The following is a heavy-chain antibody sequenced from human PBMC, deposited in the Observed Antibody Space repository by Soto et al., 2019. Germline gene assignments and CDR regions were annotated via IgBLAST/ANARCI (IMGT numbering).Heavy chain of an antibody. V-gene: IGHV3-15*07. CDR1: GFIFSHAW. CDR3: AADLGPPYDRNNWFDP. D-gene: IGHD2-21*01. CDR2: VKNNGGAT. Sequence: PGGSLRLSCAASGFIFSHAWFHWVRQPPGKGLELVGRVKNNGGATDYAPSVKGRFIISRDDSKDMVYLQMSSLRTEDTAIYSCAADLGPPYDRNNWFDPWGQGTLVTVSS. J-gene: IGHJ5*02.